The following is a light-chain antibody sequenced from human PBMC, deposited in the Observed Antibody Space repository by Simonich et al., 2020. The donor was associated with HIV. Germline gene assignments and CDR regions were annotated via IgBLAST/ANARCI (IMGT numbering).Light chain of an antibody. CDR1: QSLLHCDGKTY. CDR2: EVS. J-gene: IGKJ3*01. Sequence: DIVMTQTPLSLSVTPGQPASISCKSSQSLLHCDGKTYLYWYLQKPGQSQQLLIYEVSSWFSGVPDRFSGSGTGTDFTLKISRVEAEDVGVYYCMQALQTPFTFGPGTKVDIK. V-gene: IGKV2-29*02. CDR3: MQALQTPFT.